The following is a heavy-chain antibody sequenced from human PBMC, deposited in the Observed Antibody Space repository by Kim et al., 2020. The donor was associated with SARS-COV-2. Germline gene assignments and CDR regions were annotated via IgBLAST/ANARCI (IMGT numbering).Heavy chain of an antibody. D-gene: IGHD3-3*01. CDR1: GYTFTSYD. J-gene: IGHJ6*02. CDR2: MNPNSGNT. V-gene: IGHV1-8*01. CDR3: ARFAIFGVVPTYYYYYGMDV. Sequence: ASVKVSCKASGYTFTSYDINWVRQATGQGLEWMGWMNPNSGNTGYAQKFQGRVTMTRNTSISTAYMELSSLRSEDTAVYYCARFAIFGVVPTYYYYYGMDVWGQGTTVTVSS.